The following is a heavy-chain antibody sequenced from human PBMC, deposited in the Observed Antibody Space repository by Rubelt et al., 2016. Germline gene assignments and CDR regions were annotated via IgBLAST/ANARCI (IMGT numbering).Heavy chain of an antibody. V-gene: IGHV4-39*01. D-gene: IGHD6-19*01. CDR1: GGSISSSSYY. CDR2: IYYSGST. Sequence: QLQLQESGPGLVKPSETLSLTCTVSGGSISSSSYYWGWIRQPPGKGLEWIGSIYYSGSTYYNPSLMCRVTISVDTFKNQFSLKLSSVTAADTAVYYWARLEQWLEQNWFDPWGQGTLVTVSS. CDR3: ARLEQWLEQNWFDP. J-gene: IGHJ5*02.